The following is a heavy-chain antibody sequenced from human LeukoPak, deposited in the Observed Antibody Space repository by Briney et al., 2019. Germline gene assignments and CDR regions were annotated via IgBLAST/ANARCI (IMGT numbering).Heavy chain of an antibody. D-gene: IGHD2-2*01. CDR1: GVTFSSYA. CDR2: IIPIFGTA. V-gene: IGHV1-69*05. J-gene: IGHJ6*03. CDR3: EIPSIVDVPAAAYYYYYIDV. Sequence: SVKVSCKASGVTFSSYAISWVRQAPGQGLEWMGRIIPIFGTANYAQKFQGRVTITTDESTSTAYMELSSLRSEDTAVYYCEIPSIVDVPAAAYYYYYIDVWGKRTKVTVSS.